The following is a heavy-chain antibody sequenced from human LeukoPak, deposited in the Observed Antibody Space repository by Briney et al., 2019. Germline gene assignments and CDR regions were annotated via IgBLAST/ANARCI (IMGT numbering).Heavy chain of an antibody. CDR1: GGSISSYY. J-gene: IGHJ4*02. CDR2: IYYSGST. V-gene: IGHV4-59*01. Sequence: SETLSLTCTVSGGSISSYYWRWIRQPPGKGLEWIGYIYYSGSTNYNPSLKSRVTISVDTSKNQFSLKLSSVTAADTTVYYCARSYDFWSGVDYWGQGTLVTVSS. CDR3: ARSYDFWSGVDY. D-gene: IGHD3-3*01.